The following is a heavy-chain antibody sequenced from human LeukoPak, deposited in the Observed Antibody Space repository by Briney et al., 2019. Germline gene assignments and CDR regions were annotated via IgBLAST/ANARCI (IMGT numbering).Heavy chain of an antibody. CDR2: IKQDGSEK. CDR1: GFTFSSYW. J-gene: IGHJ2*01. Sequence: PGGSLRLSCAASGFTFSSYWTSWVRQAPGKGLEWVANIKQDGSEKYYVDSVKGRFTISRDNAKNTLYLQMNSLRGEDTAVYYCVRSILNWDDWYFDLWGRGTLVTVSS. D-gene: IGHD1-1*01. V-gene: IGHV3-7*02. CDR3: VRSILNWDDWYFDL.